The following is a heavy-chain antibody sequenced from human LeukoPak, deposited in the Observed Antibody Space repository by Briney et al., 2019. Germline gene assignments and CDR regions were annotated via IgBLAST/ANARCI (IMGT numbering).Heavy chain of an antibody. J-gene: IGHJ4*02. V-gene: IGHV3-7*03. CDR3: VKDSPPRYSGSPPAY. CDR2: INKDGGEK. D-gene: IGHD1-26*01. CDR1: GFTFSSYW. Sequence: GGSLRLSCAASGFTFSSYWMSWVRQAPGKGLEWVANINKDGGEKYYVDSVKGRFTISRDNAKNSLYLQLNSLRADDTAVYYCVKDSPPRYSGSPPAYWGQGTLVTVSS.